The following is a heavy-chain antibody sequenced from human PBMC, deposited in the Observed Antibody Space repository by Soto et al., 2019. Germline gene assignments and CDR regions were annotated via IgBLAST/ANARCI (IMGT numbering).Heavy chain of an antibody. V-gene: IGHV4-31*03. CDR3: EAEGTMAY. D-gene: IGHD3-3*01. CDR1: GGYISSGGYY. CDR2: IHHSGST. J-gene: IGHJ4*02. Sequence: QVQLQESGPGLVKPSQTLALTCTVSGGYISSGGYYWSWIRQHPEKGLEGIGYIHHSGSTYYNPSLKSRVTISVDPSKNQYSLMLSSVTAADTAVYDCEAEGTMAYWGQGTLVTVSS.